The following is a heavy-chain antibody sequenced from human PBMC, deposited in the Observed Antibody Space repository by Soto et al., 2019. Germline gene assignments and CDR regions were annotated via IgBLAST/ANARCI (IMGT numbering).Heavy chain of an antibody. CDR3: AKSPNFYCSSPNCYKYYFDH. V-gene: IGHV3-30*18. J-gene: IGHJ4*02. CDR1: GFTFNTYG. CDR2: ISYDGSEK. Sequence: GGSLRLSCAASGFTFNTYGMHWVRRAPGKGLEWVAVISYDGSEKYYVDSVKGRFTISKDNSKNTLYLQMNSLRPEDTAVYYCAKSPNFYCSSPNCYKYYFDHWGQGTRVTVSS. D-gene: IGHD2-2*02.